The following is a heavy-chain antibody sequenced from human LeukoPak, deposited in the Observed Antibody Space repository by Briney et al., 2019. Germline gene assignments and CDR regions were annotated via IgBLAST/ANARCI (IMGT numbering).Heavy chain of an antibody. CDR1: GFTFSSYE. CDR2: ISSSGSTM. V-gene: IGHV3-48*03. Sequence: TGGSLRLSCAASGFTFSSYEMNWVRQAPGKGLECVSYISSSGSTMYYADSVKGRFTISRDNAKNSLYLQMNSLRAEDTAVYYCAELGITMIGGAWGKGTTVTISS. J-gene: IGHJ6*04. CDR3: AELGITMIGGA. D-gene: IGHD3-10*02.